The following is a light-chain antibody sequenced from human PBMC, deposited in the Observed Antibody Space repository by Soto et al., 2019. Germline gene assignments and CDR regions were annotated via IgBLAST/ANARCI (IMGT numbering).Light chain of an antibody. CDR1: SSNIGAGYD. CDR2: GNT. V-gene: IGLV1-40*01. CDR3: QSYDSSLSGSNV. J-gene: IGLJ1*01. Sequence: QLVLTQPPSVSGAPGQRVTISCTGSSSNIGAGYDVHWYQQLPGTAPKFLIYGNTNRPSGVPDRFSGSKSGTSASLAITGLQAEDEADYYCQSYDSSLSGSNVFGTGTKLTVL.